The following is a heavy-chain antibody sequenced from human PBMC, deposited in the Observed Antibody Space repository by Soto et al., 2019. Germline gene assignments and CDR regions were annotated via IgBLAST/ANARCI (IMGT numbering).Heavy chain of an antibody. Sequence: QVQLVESGGGLVKPGGSLRLSCAASGFTFSDSYMSWIREAPGKGLEWVSYISNSGRTIDYADSAKGRFTISRDNAKNALHLQMMSLRAADPAVYYCARVTRYHAGVHASAIWGQGTMVPGSS. D-gene: IGHD3-3*01. CDR1: GFTFSDSY. J-gene: IGHJ3*02. CDR2: ISNSGRTI. V-gene: IGHV3-11*01. CDR3: ARVTRYHAGVHASAI.